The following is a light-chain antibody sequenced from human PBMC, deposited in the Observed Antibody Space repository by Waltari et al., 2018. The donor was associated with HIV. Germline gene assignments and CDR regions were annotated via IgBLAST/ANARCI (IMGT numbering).Light chain of an antibody. Sequence: SYELTQPPSVSVSPGQTASITCSGDKLGDTYASWYHKKPGQSPVLVIYQNSKRPSGIPERFSGSNSGDTATLTISGTQAVDEADYYCQAWDSSSAVVFGGGTKLTVL. J-gene: IGLJ2*01. V-gene: IGLV3-1*01. CDR1: KLGDTY. CDR3: QAWDSSSAVV. CDR2: QNS.